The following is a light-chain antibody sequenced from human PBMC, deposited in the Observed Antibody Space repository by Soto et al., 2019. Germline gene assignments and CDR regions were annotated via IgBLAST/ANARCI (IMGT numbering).Light chain of an antibody. CDR2: HVS. CDR1: TSDVGDYNY. Sequence: QSALTQPASVSGSPGQSITISCTATTSDVGDYNYVSWYQQYPGKAPKPIIYHVSNRPSGVSNRFSGSKSGDTASLTISGLQAEDEADYYSSSYTSGGSVIFGGGTKVTVL. CDR3: SSYTSGGSVI. J-gene: IGLJ2*01. V-gene: IGLV2-14*01.